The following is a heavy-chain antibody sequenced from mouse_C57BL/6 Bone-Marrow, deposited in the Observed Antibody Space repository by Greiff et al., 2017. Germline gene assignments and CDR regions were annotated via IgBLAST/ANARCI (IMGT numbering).Heavy chain of an antibody. D-gene: IGHD1-1*01. CDR1: GYAFSSSW. CDR3: ARLLLYLDY. J-gene: IGHJ2*01. V-gene: IGHV1-82*01. Sequence: VQLQQSGPELVKPGASVKISCKASGYAFSSSWMNWVKQRPGKGLEWIGRIYPGDGATNYNGQFQGKATLTADKSSSTAYMQLSSLTSEDSAVYFCARLLLYLDYWGQGTTLTVSS. CDR2: IYPGDGAT.